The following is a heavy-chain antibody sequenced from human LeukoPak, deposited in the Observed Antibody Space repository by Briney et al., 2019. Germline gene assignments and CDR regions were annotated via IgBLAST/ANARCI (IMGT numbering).Heavy chain of an antibody. CDR3: AKLTEVAPTRPQGFDL. V-gene: IGHV3-48*03. CDR2: ISSRGGAI. D-gene: IGHD5-12*01. CDR1: GFIFSSYE. Sequence: RGALRLSCAASGFIFSSYEMNWGRPAPRKGRGWVSYISSRGGAIYYADSLKGRFTISRDNAKNSLNVQMNSLRAEDTAVYYCAKLTEVAPTRPQGFDLWGRGTLVTVSS. J-gene: IGHJ2*01.